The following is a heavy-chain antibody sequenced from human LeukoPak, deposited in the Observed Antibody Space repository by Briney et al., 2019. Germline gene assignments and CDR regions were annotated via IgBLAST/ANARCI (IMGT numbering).Heavy chain of an antibody. CDR3: ARGGSGSYYWFDP. V-gene: IGHV1-69*04. CDR2: IIPILGIA. D-gene: IGHD3-10*01. J-gene: IGHJ5*02. CDR1: VGSFSSYA. Sequence: SVKVSCKASVGSFSSYAISWVRQAPGQGLERMGRIIPILGIANYAQKFQGRVTITADNSTSTAYMELSSLSSEDTAVYYCARGGSGSYYWFDPWGQGTLVTVSS.